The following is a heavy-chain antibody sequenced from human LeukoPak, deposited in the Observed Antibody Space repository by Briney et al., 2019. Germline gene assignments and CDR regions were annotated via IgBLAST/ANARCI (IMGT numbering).Heavy chain of an antibody. Sequence: PGGSLRLSCAASGFTLGSYAMTWVRQAPGKGLEWVAVISYDGSNKYYADSVKGRFTISRDNSKNTLYLQMNSLRAEDTAVYYCARDHTGGLEMATISPFLDYWGQGTLVTVSS. CDR1: GFTLGSYA. CDR2: ISYDGSNK. D-gene: IGHD5-24*01. V-gene: IGHV3-30-3*01. CDR3: ARDHTGGLEMATISPFLDY. J-gene: IGHJ4*02.